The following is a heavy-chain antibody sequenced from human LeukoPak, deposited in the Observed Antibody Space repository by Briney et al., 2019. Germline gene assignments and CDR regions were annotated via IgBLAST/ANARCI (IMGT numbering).Heavy chain of an antibody. D-gene: IGHD3-9*01. J-gene: IGHJ6*03. V-gene: IGHV3-11*01. CDR3: ARQSSNYDILTGYGYYYYMDV. CDR1: GFTFSDYY. Sequence: PGGSLRLSCAASGFTFSDYYMSWIRQAPGKGLEWVSYISSSGDTIYYADSVKGRFTISRDNAKNSLSLQMNSLRAEDTAVYYCARQSSNYDILTGYGYYYYMDVWGKGTTVTISS. CDR2: ISSSGDTI.